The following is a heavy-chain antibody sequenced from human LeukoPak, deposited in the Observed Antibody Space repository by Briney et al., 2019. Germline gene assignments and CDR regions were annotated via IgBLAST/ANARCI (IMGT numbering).Heavy chain of an antibody. CDR1: GFTFSSYA. Sequence: GGSLRLSCAASGFTFSSYAMSWVRQAPGKGLEWVSAISGSGGSTFYADSVKGRITISRDNTKNTLYLQMNSLRAEDTAVYYCARGLVSSDYGGQGTLVTVSS. V-gene: IGHV3-23*01. J-gene: IGHJ4*02. CDR2: ISGSGGST. D-gene: IGHD6-19*01. CDR3: ARGLVSSDY.